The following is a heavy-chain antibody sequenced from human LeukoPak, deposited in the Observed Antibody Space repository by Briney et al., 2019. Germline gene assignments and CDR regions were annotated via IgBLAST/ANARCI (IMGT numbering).Heavy chain of an antibody. CDR1: GGSISSSSYY. D-gene: IGHD3-10*01. J-gene: IGHJ4*02. CDR3: ARPSGYGSGSHTDY. Sequence: PSETLSLTCTVSGGSISSSSYYWGWLRQPPGKGLEWIGSIYYSGSTYYNPSLKSRVTISVDTPKNQFSLKLSSVTAADTAVYYCARPSGYGSGSHTDYWGQGTLVTVSS. CDR2: IYYSGST. V-gene: IGHV4-39*01.